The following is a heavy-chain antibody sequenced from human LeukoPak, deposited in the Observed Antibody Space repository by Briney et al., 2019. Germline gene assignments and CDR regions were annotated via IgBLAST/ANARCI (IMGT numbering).Heavy chain of an antibody. Sequence: SETLSLTCTVSGGSISSSSHYWGWIRQPPGKGLEWIGSIYYSGSTYYNPSLKSRVTISVDTSKNQFSLKLSSVTAADTSVYYCARQKSGSYGLFDYSGQGTLVTVSS. J-gene: IGHJ4*02. V-gene: IGHV4-39*01. CDR1: GGSISSSSHY. CDR2: IYYSGST. D-gene: IGHD1-26*01. CDR3: ARQKSGSYGLFDY.